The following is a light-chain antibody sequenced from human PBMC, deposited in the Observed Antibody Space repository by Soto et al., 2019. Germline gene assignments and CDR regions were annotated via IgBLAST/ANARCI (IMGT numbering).Light chain of an antibody. CDR2: GAS. V-gene: IGKV3-15*01. J-gene: IGKJ2*01. CDR1: QSVSK. CDR3: QQYNNWLYT. Sequence: EIVMTQSPATLSVSPGERATLSCRASQSVSKLAWYQQKPGQAPRLLIYGASTRATGIPARFSGSGSGTEFTLTISSLQSKDFAVYYCQQYNNWLYTFGPGTKLEIK.